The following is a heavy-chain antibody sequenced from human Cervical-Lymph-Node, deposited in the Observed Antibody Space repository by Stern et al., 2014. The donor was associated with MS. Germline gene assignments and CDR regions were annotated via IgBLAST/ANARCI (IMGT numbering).Heavy chain of an antibody. CDR2: VYYSGST. CDR3: ARDSGGWFDP. J-gene: IGHJ5*02. D-gene: IGHD3-16*01. CDR1: VASISTYY. Sequence: VQLVESGPGLVKPSETLSLTCTVSVASISTYYWSWIRQPPGKGLEWIGDVYYSGSTNFNPSLKSRVTISIDTSKNQLSLNLRSVTAADTAIYYCARDSGGWFDPWGQGTLVTVSS. V-gene: IGHV4-59*01.